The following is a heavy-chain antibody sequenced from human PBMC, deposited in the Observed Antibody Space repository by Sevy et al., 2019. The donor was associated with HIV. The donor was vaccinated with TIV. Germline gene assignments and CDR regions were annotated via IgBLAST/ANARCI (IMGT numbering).Heavy chain of an antibody. CDR2: IYYSGST. CDR3: ARAPPVRSGDDSLNWFDP. D-gene: IGHD6-25*01. CDR1: GGSISAYY. Sequence: SETLSLTCTIFGGSISAYYWSWFREPPGRGLEYIGYIYYSGSTNYNPSLKSRVTISVDTSKNQFSLRLTSVTTADTATYYCARAPPVRSGDDSLNWFDPWGQGALVTVSS. J-gene: IGHJ5*02. V-gene: IGHV4-59*12.